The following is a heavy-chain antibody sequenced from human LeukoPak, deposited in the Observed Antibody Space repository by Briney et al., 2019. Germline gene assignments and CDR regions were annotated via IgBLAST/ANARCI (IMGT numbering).Heavy chain of an antibody. J-gene: IGHJ6*04. CDR1: GFTFSSYG. V-gene: IGHV3-23*01. CDR3: AELGITMIGGV. D-gene: IGHD3-10*02. CDR2: ISGSGSST. Sequence: GGSLRLSCAASGFTFSSYGMSWVRQAPGKGLEWVSAISGSGSSTYYADSVKGRFTISRDNAKNSLYLQMNSLRAEDTAVYYCAELGITMIGGVWGKGTTVTSSS.